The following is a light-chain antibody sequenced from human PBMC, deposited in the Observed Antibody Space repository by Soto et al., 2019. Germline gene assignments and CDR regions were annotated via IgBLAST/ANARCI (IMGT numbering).Light chain of an antibody. CDR1: QSVSSY. V-gene: IGKV3-11*01. CDR3: QQRSNWPPFT. CDR2: DAS. J-gene: IGKJ3*01. Sequence: EIVLTQSPATLSLSPGERATLSCRASQSVSSYLAWYQQKPGQAPRLLIYDASNRATGIPARFSGSGSGTDFTLTISSLEPEDFAVYYCQQRSNWPPFTFGPGPKVDIK.